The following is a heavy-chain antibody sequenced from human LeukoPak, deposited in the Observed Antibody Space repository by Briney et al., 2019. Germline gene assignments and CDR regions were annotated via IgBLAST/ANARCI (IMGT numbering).Heavy chain of an antibody. J-gene: IGHJ6*04. CDR2: VYYSGST. CDR3: ARDNRRAGMDV. V-gene: IGHV4-31*03. CDR1: GGSISSGGYY. Sequence: SETLSLTCTVSGGSISSGGYYWSWIRQHPGKGLEGIGYVYYSGSTYYNPSLKSRVTISVDTSKNQFSLKLSSVTAADTAVYYCARDNRRAGMDVWGKGTTITVSS.